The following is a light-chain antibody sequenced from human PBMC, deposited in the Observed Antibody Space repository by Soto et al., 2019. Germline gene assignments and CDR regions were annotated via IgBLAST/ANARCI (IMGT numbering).Light chain of an antibody. V-gene: IGLV2-14*01. CDR3: SSHTSSSFVV. CDR2: DVS. CDR1: SSDVGGYNY. J-gene: IGLJ2*01. Sequence: QSALTQPASVSGSPGQSITISCTGTSSDVGGYNYVSWYQQHPGKTPKLMIYDVSNRPSGVSNRFSASKSGNTASLTISGLQAEVEADYYCSSHTSSSFVVFGGGTKLTVL.